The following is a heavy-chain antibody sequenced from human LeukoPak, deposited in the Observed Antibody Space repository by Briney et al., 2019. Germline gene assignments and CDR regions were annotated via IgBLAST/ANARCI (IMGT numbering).Heavy chain of an antibody. D-gene: IGHD5-12*01. CDR2: INAGNGNT. J-gene: IGHJ4*02. CDR3: ARDSLYSGYVQPHFDH. Sequence: ASVKVSCKASGSTFTSYAMHWVRQAPGQRLEWMGWINAGNGNTKYSQKFQGRVTITRDTSASTAYMELSSLRSEDTAVYYCARDSLYSGYVQPHFDHWGQGTLVTVSS. V-gene: IGHV1-3*01. CDR1: GSTFTSYA.